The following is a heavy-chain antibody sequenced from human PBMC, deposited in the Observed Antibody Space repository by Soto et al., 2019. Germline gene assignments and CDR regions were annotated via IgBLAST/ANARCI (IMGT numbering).Heavy chain of an antibody. D-gene: IGHD3-16*01. V-gene: IGHV3-7*01. Sequence: EVQLVDSGGGVVQPGGSLRLSCATSGFTFSSYWMSWVRQAPGKGLEWVANIKEDGSEKYYVDSMKGRVTISRDNAENSLYLQMNSLRVEDTAVYYCESKGGRGDAFDIWGQGTMVIVSS. CDR3: ESKGGRGDAFDI. J-gene: IGHJ3*02. CDR2: IKEDGSEK. CDR1: GFTFSSYW.